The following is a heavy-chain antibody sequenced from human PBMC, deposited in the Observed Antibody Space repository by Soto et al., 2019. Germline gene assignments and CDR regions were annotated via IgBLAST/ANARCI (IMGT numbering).Heavy chain of an antibody. D-gene: IGHD3-3*01. CDR1: GDCFTSYW. CDR3: ASGVGGDYVDY. Sequence: GESLKISCTGSGDCFTSYWIVWVRQMPGKGLEWMGRIDPSDSYTDYSPSFQGHVSISADTSISTAYLQWSSLKASDTAMYYCASGVGGDYVDYWGQGTLVTVSS. V-gene: IGHV5-10-1*01. J-gene: IGHJ4*02. CDR2: IDPSDSYT.